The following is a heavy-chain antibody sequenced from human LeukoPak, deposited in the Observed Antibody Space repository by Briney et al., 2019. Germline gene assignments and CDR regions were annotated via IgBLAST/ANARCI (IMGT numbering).Heavy chain of an antibody. D-gene: IGHD3-22*01. CDR1: GYTFTAYY. CDR3: ARALANKYDSRLPEDY. CDR2: INPGDGTT. V-gene: IGHV1-46*01. J-gene: IGHJ4*02. Sequence: ASVKVSCKASGYTFTAYYIHWVRQAPGQGLEWMGIINPGDGTTSYAQKFRGRVTLTRDTSTSTVYMELSSLRSEDTAVYYCARALANKYDSRLPEDYWGQGTLVTVSS.